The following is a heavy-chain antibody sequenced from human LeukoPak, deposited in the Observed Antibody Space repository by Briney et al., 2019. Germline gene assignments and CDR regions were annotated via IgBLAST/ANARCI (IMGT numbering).Heavy chain of an antibody. J-gene: IGHJ4*02. Sequence: GGSLRLSCASPGFTFSCSAMHRVRQASGKGLELVRRFRRKANSYATAYAASVKGRFTISSDESKNTAYLQMNSLKTEDTAVYYCTAIVGATTAGGAVDYWGQGTLVTVSS. CDR1: GFTFSCSA. D-gene: IGHD1-26*01. CDR3: TAIVGATTAGGAVDY. CDR2: FRRKANSYAT. V-gene: IGHV3-73*01.